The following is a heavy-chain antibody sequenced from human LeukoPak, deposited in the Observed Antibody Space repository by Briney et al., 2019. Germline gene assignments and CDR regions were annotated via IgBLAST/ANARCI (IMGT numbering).Heavy chain of an antibody. CDR1: GFTFSSYA. Sequence: GKSLRLSCSASGFTFSSYAMYWVRKAPGKGLEYVSAITSNGGSAYYADSVKGRFTISRDNSRNTLYLQMNSLRADDTAVYFCARTSLHYFGSGSYSLDVFDIWGQGTMVTVSS. D-gene: IGHD3-10*01. J-gene: IGHJ3*02. CDR2: ITSNGGSA. CDR3: ARTSLHYFGSGSYSLDVFDI. V-gene: IGHV3-64*04.